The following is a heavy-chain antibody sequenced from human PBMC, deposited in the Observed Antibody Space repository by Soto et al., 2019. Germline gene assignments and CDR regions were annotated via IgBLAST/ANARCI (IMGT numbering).Heavy chain of an antibody. J-gene: IGHJ5*02. V-gene: IGHV3-49*05. D-gene: IGHD3-22*01. CDR2: IRSKAYGGTT. CDR1: GFTFGDYA. CDR3: TTNYYDSSGYDNWFDP. Sequence: EVQLVESGGGLVKPGRSLRLSCTASGFTFGDYAMSWFRQAPGKGLEWVGFIRSKAYGGTTEYAASVKGRFTISRDDSKSIAYLQMKSLKTEDTAVYYCTTNYYDSSGYDNWFDPWGQGTLVTVSS.